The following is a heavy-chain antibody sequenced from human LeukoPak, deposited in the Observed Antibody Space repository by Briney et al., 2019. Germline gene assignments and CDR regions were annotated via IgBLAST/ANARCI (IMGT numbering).Heavy chain of an antibody. CDR3: ARQISYYYDSSGSTLGWFDP. D-gene: IGHD3-22*01. CDR2: INPKSGGT. J-gene: IGHJ5*02. Sequence: ASVKVSCKASGYSFTGHYMHWVRQAPGQGLEWMGWINPKSGGTNYAQKFQGRVTMTRDTSISTAYMDMSSLRSDDTAVYYCARQISYYYDSSGSTLGWFDPWGQGTLVTVSS. V-gene: IGHV1-2*02. CDR1: GYSFTGHY.